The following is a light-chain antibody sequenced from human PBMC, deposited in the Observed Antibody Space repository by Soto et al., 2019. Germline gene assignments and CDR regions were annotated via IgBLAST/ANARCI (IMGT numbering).Light chain of an antibody. Sequence: QTVVTQEPSLTVSPGGTVTLTCGSSTGAVTSGHYPYWFQQKPGQAPRTLIYDTSNKHSWTPARFSGSLLGGKAALTLSGAQPEDEAEYYCLLSYSGARGVFGGGTKLTAL. J-gene: IGLJ3*02. CDR2: DTS. CDR3: LLSYSGARGV. CDR1: TGAVTSGHY. V-gene: IGLV7-46*01.